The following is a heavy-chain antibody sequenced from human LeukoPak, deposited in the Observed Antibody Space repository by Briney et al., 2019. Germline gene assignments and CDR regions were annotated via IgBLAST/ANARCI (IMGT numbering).Heavy chain of an antibody. J-gene: IGHJ4*02. CDR1: GYTFTSYY. V-gene: IGHV1-46*01. CDR2: INPSGGST. D-gene: IGHD2-21*01. Sequence: GASVKVSCKASGYTFTSYYMHWVRQAPGQGLEWMGIINPSGGSTSYAQKFQGRVTMTRDTSTSTVYMELSSLRSEDTAVCYCARDGEGNPLDYWGQGTLVTVSS. CDR3: ARDGEGNPLDY.